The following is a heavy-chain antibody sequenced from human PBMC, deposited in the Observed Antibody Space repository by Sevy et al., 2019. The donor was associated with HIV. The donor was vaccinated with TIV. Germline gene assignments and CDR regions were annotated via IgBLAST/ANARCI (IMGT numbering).Heavy chain of an antibody. CDR2: INKHTGSA. Sequence: SETLSLTCAVYGGSFIDYSWSWIRQPPGKGLEWIGEINKHTGSANYSPSLKSRVIISVDTSKNQISLRLSSVSAADTALYYCARERTDYYYYVDVWGQGTAVTV. CDR3: ARERTDYYYYVDV. D-gene: IGHD2-2*01. V-gene: IGHV4-34*01. J-gene: IGHJ6*03. CDR1: GGSFIDYS.